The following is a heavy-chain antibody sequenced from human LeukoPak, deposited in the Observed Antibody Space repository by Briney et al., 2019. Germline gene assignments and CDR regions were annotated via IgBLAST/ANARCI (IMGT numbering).Heavy chain of an antibody. CDR1: GGTFSSYA. D-gene: IGHD1-26*01. V-gene: IGHV1-69*13. J-gene: IGHJ1*01. Sequence: ASVKVSCKASGGTFSSYAISWVRQAPGQGLEWMGGIIPNFGTANYAQKFQGRVTITADESTSTAYMELSSLRSEDTAVYYCARVYSGSYSLYFQHWGQGTLVTVSS. CDR2: IIPNFGTA. CDR3: ARVYSGSYSLYFQH.